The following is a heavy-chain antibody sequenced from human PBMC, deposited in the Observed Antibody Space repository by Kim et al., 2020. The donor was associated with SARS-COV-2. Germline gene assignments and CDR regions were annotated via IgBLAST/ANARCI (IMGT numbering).Heavy chain of an antibody. CDR1: GVSVSSSGYY. V-gene: IGHV4-39*01. CDR2: THSGGST. CDR3: ARPPGKNWFDP. D-gene: IGHD3-10*01. J-gene: IGHJ5*02. Sequence: SETLSLTCGVSGVSVSSSGYYWGWIRQSPGQGLEWIGTTHSGGSTYYKSSLGSRVTISVDTSRSQFSLKRTSVAVADTGVYYCARPPGKNWFDPWGPVAPVTVSS.